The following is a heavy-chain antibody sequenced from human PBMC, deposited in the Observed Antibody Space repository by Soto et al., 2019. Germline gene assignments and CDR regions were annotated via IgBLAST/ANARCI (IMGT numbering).Heavy chain of an antibody. CDR2: IGHSGYSI. V-gene: IGHV3-23*01. CDR1: GFSFNNYA. Sequence: GGSLRLSCAASGFSFNNYAMAWVRQAPGKALEWVSSIGHSGYSINYGDSVKGRFTISRDNSNNILFLEMTGLRAEDTAVYYCARSDDKDILTGCYNWGQGALVTV. D-gene: IGHD3-9*01. CDR3: ARSDDKDILTGCYN. J-gene: IGHJ4*02.